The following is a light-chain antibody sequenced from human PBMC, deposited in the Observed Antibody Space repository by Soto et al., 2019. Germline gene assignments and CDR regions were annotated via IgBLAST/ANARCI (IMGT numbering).Light chain of an antibody. Sequence: EIVLTQSPGTLSLSPGERATLSCRASQSVSSSYLAWYQQKPGQAPRLLIYRASSRATGIPDRFSGSGSGTDFTLTISRLEPEDFAVYYCQPYGSYWTFGQGTKVEIK. V-gene: IGKV3-20*01. J-gene: IGKJ1*01. CDR3: QPYGSYWT. CDR1: QSVSSSY. CDR2: RAS.